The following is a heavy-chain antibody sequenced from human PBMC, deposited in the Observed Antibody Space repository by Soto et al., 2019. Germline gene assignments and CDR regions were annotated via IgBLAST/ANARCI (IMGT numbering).Heavy chain of an antibody. CDR1: GGSISSSSYY. D-gene: IGHD3-10*01. CDR3: ERRGVSGPVDY. CDR2: IYYSGSA. J-gene: IGHJ4*02. V-gene: IGHV4-39*02. Sequence: QLQLQESGPGLVKPSETLSLTCTVSGGSISSSSYYWGWIRQPPGKGLGWIGNIYYSGSAYYNPSLKSRVTISVDMSKNNFSLKLSSVTAADTAVYYCERRGVSGPVDYWGQGTLVTVSS.